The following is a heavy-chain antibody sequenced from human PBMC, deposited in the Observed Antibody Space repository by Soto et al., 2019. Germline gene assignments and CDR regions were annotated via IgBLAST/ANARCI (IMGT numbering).Heavy chain of an antibody. CDR2: INHSGRT. J-gene: IGHJ4*02. Sequence: PSETLSLTCAVYGESFSGYYWSWIRQPPGKGLEWIGEINHSGRTNYNPSLKSRVTISADTSKNQLSLKLSSVTAADTAVYYCARVSSRYCSGGSCCSDIQIFDYWGQGMLVT. CDR1: GESFSGYY. V-gene: IGHV4-34*01. D-gene: IGHD2-15*01. CDR3: ARVSSRYCSGGSCCSDIQIFDY.